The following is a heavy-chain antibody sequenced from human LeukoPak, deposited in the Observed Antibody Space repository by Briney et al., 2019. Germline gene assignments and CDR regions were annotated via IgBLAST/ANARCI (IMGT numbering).Heavy chain of an antibody. CDR2: IYYSGST. D-gene: IGHD3-10*01. V-gene: IGHV4-30-4*01. CDR1: GVSISSGDYY. Sequence: SETLSLTCTVSGVSISSGDYYWSWIRQPPGTGLEWIGYIYYSGSTYYNPSLKSRVTISVDTSKNQFSLKLSSVTAADTAVYYCARGIYGSGSYYNGWGQGTLVTVSS. CDR3: ARGIYGSGSYYNG. J-gene: IGHJ4*02.